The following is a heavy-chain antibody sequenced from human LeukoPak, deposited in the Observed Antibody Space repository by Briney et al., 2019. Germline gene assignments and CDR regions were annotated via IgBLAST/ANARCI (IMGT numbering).Heavy chain of an antibody. J-gene: IGHJ4*02. Sequence: GGSLRLSCAASGFTFSSYSMNWVRQAPGKGLEWVSSISSSSSYIYYADSVKGRFTISRDNANNSLYLQMNILRADDTALYYCVTSYPSFDYWNQATLATPSS. CDR3: VTSYPSFDY. V-gene: IGHV3-21*01. CDR2: ISSSSSYI. D-gene: IGHD4-11*01. CDR1: GFTFSSYS.